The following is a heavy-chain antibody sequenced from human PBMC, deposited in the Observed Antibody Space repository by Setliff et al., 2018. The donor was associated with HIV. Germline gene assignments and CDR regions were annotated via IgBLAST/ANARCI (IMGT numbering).Heavy chain of an antibody. CDR2: INHSGRA. J-gene: IGHJ4*01. D-gene: IGHD2-8*01. V-gene: IGHV4-34*01. Sequence: NPSETLSLTCAVYGESFSGYYWSWIRQPAGKGLEWLGEINHSGRAKYNPSLKSRASISADTSKNQFSLRLTSVTAADTAVYYCARGAPYCNHGICHLFDYWGHGNLVTSPQ. CDR1: GESFSGYY. CDR3: ARGAPYCNHGICHLFDY.